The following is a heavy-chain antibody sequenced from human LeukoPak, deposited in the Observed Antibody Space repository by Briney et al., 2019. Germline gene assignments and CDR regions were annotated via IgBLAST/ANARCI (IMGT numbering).Heavy chain of an antibody. CDR3: AKDQRWKPPHYLAS. Sequence: HPGGSLRLSCAASGFTFRSYAMSWVRQAPGKGLEWVSGISASGGSTSYADSVRGRFTISRDNSKNTLYVQMNSLRDEDTAVYYCAKDQRWKPPHYLASGAQGPLVTVSS. V-gene: IGHV3-23*01. J-gene: IGHJ4*02. CDR1: GFTFRSYA. CDR2: ISASGGST. D-gene: IGHD4-23*01.